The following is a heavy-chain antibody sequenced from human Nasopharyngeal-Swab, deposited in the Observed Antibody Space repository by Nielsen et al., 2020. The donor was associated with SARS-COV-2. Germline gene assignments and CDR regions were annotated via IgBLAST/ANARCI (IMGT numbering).Heavy chain of an antibody. D-gene: IGHD4-17*01. CDR3: AKDLGYGAYYYYGMDV. J-gene: IGHJ6*02. CDR1: GFTFSSYA. V-gene: IGHV3-23*01. Sequence: GGSLRLSCAASGFTFSSYAMSWVRQAPGKGLEWVSAISGSGGSTYYADSVKGRFTISRDNSKNTLYLQMNSLRAEDTAVYYCAKDLGYGAYYYYGMDVWGQGTTVTVSS. CDR2: ISGSGGST.